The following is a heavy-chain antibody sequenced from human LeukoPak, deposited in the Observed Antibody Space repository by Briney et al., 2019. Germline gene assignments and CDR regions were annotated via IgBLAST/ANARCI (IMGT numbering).Heavy chain of an antibody. CDR1: GYTFTSYY. V-gene: IGHV1-46*01. D-gene: IGHD3-3*01. Sequence: ASVKVSCKASGYTFTSYYMHWVRQAPGQGLEWMGILNPSGGSTSYAQKFQGRVTMTRDTSTSTVYMELSSLRSEDTAVYYCARGLGRFLEISYGMDVWGQGTTVTVSS. J-gene: IGHJ6*02. CDR2: LNPSGGST. CDR3: ARGLGRFLEISYGMDV.